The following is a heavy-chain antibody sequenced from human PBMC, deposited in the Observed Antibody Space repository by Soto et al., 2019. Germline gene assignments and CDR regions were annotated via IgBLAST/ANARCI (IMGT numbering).Heavy chain of an antibody. J-gene: IGHJ4*02. Sequence: GGSLRLSCAASGFTFSSYWMHWVRKAPGKGLVWVSRINSDGSSPSYADSVKGRFTISRDNAKNTLYLQMNSLRAEDTAVYYCVRTSLVVAAATREDYWGQGTLVTVSS. CDR2: INSDGSSP. V-gene: IGHV3-74*01. D-gene: IGHD2-15*01. CDR3: VRTSLVVAAATREDY. CDR1: GFTFSSYW.